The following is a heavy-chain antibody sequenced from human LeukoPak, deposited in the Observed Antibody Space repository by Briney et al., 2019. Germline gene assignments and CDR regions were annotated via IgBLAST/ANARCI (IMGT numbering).Heavy chain of an antibody. J-gene: IGHJ3*02. CDR2: ISSSSSYI. Sequence: GGSLRLSCAASGFTFSSYSMNWVRQAPGKGLEWVSSISSSSSYIYYADSVKGRFTISRDNAKNSLYLQMNSLRAEDTAVYYCARDVSQLDPELALDIWGQGTMVTVSS. CDR3: ARDVSQLDPELALDI. CDR1: GFTFSSYS. V-gene: IGHV3-21*01. D-gene: IGHD1-1*01.